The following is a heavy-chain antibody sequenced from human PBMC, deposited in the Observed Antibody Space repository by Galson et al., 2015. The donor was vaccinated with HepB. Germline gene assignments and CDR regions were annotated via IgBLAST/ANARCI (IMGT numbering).Heavy chain of an antibody. D-gene: IGHD2-15*01. Sequence: SLRLSCAASGFTFNNFYMSWVRQAPGKGLEWVANIRQDGNEKYYVDSVKGRFTISRDNAKNSLYLQMSSLRAEDTAVYYCARVRTPGHPFGYWGQGTLVTVSS. CDR3: ARVRTPGHPFGY. CDR1: GFTFNNFY. V-gene: IGHV3-7*01. CDR2: IRQDGNEK. J-gene: IGHJ4*02.